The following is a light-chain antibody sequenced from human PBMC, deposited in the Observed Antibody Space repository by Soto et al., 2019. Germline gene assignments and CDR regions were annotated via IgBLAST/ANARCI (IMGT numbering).Light chain of an antibody. Sequence: QSVLTQSPSASGTPGQRVTISCSGSSSNIGGNAVNWYQHLPGTAPKLLIYSNNQRPSGVPDRFSGSKSGTSASLAISGLQSEDEAYYYCAVWDDSLNGVVFGEGTKVTVL. CDR3: AVWDDSLNGVV. J-gene: IGLJ2*01. V-gene: IGLV1-44*01. CDR2: SNN. CDR1: SSNIGGNA.